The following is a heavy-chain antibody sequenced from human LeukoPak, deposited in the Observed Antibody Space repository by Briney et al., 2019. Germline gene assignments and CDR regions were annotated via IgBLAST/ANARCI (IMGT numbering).Heavy chain of an antibody. J-gene: IGHJ4*02. D-gene: IGHD2-2*01. CDR1: GYSISCGYY. Sequence: SETLSLTRAVSGYSISCGYYWGWIRQPPGKGLEWIGSIYHSGSTYYNPSLKSRVTISVDTSKNQFSLKLSSVTDAATDVYSCVSYVSSTSHVDYWGQGTLVTVSS. CDR3: VSYVSSTSHVDY. CDR2: IYHSGST. V-gene: IGHV4-38-2*01.